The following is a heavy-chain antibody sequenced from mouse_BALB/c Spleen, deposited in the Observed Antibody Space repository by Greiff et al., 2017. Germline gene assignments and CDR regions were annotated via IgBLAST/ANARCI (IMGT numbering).Heavy chain of an antibody. V-gene: IGHV5-6-4*01. J-gene: IGHJ3*01. CDR2: ISSGGSYT. CDR3: TRDEDYRYDGPWFVD. CDR1: GFTFSSYT. Sequence: EVKLVESGGGLVKPGGSLKLSCAAYGFTFSSYTMSWVRQTPEKRLEWVATISSGGSYTYYPDSVKGRFTISRDNAKNTLYLQMSSLKSEDTAMYYCTRDEDYRYDGPWFVDWGQGTLVTVSA. D-gene: IGHD2-14*01.